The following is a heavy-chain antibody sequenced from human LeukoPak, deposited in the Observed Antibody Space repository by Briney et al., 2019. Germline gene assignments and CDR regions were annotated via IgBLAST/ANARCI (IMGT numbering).Heavy chain of an antibody. V-gene: IGHV3-33*03. J-gene: IGHJ1*01. CDR1: GFTFRTYG. Sequence: GWSLRLSCAASGFTFRTYGMYWVRQAPGKGLEWVAMIWNDGGKKTHADSVKGRFTISRDNSKDTLFLQMNSLRPEDTAVYYCAKGEFWTGQAEYFQHWGQGTLVTVSS. CDR3: AKGEFWTGQAEYFQH. CDR2: IWNDGGKK. D-gene: IGHD3/OR15-3a*01.